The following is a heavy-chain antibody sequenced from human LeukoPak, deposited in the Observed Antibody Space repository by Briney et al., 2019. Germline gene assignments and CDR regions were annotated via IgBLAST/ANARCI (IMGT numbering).Heavy chain of an antibody. Sequence: SETLSLTCTVSGGSISSYYWSWIRQPPGKGLEWIGSVYSSGSTNSNPSLKTRVTISVDTSKNQFSLKLNFVTAADTAVYYCARHHNWNYFFDYWGQGTLVTVSS. V-gene: IGHV4-39*01. CDR2: VYSSGST. CDR3: ARHHNWNYFFDY. CDR1: GGSISSYY. J-gene: IGHJ4*02. D-gene: IGHD1-7*01.